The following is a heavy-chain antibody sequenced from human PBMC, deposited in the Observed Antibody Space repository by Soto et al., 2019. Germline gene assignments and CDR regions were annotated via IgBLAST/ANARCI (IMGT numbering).Heavy chain of an antibody. CDR2: IYYSGST. CDR1: GGSISSYY. CDR3: ARHVSAGVYYYYYMDV. V-gene: IGHV4-59*08. J-gene: IGHJ6*03. Sequence: PSETLSLTCTVSGGSISSYYWSWIRQPPGKGLEWIGYIYYSGSTNYNPSLKSRVTISVDTSKNQFSLKLSSVTAADTAVYYCARHVSAGVYYYYYMDVWGKGTTVTAP. D-gene: IGHD6-13*01.